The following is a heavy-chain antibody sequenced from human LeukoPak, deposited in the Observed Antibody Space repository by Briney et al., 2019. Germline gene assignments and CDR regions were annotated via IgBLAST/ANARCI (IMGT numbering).Heavy chain of an antibody. Sequence: SETLSLTCTVSGGSINSYYWSWIRQPPGKGLEWIGYIYYSGSTNYNPSLKSRVTISVDTSKNQFSLKLSSVTAADTAVYYCARHPRTVVMDYWGQGTLVTVSS. CDR2: IYYSGST. J-gene: IGHJ4*02. V-gene: IGHV4-59*08. CDR1: GGSINSYY. D-gene: IGHD4-23*01. CDR3: ARHPRTVVMDY.